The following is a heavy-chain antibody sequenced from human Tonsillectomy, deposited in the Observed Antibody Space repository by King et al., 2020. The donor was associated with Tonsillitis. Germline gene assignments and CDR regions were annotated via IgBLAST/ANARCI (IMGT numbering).Heavy chain of an antibody. D-gene: IGHD3-10*02. CDR1: GFTFNNHW. V-gene: IGHV3-74*01. CDR2: IRGDGGET. CDR3: AKDEILGSGSCRS. J-gene: IGHJ4*02. Sequence: VQLVESGGGLVQSGGSLRISCVGSGFTFNNHWMHWVRQAPGKGLVWVSRIRGDGGETNYADSVNGRFTISRDNAKNTVYLQMHSLRVEDTGVYYCAKDEILGSGSCRSWGRGTLVTVSS.